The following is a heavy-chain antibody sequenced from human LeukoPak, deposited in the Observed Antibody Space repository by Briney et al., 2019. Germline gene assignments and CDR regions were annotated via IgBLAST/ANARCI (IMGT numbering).Heavy chain of an antibody. CDR1: GGSFSGYY. CDR2: INHSGST. CDR3: ARVAVTTIYYYYYGMDV. D-gene: IGHD4-17*01. Sequence: PSETLSLTCAVYGGSFSGYYWSWIRQPPGKGLEXXGEINHSGSTNYNPSPKSRVTISVDTSKNQFSLKLSSVTAADTAVYYCARVAVTTIYYYYYGMDVWGQGTTVTVSS. J-gene: IGHJ6*02. V-gene: IGHV4-34*01.